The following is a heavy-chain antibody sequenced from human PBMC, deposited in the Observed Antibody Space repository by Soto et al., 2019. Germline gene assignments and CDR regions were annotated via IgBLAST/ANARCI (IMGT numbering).Heavy chain of an antibody. CDR3: AHFTSYYIVTGYYPYSFDY. V-gene: IGHV2-5*02. J-gene: IGHJ4*02. CDR1: GFSLSTSGVG. CDR2: TYWDDDK. Sequence: SGPTLVNPTQTLTLTCTFSGFSLSTSGVGVGWIRQPPEKALEWLALTYWDDDKRYSPSLKSRLTITKDTSKNQVVLTMTNMDPVDTATYYCAHFTSYYIVTGYYPYSFDYWGQVTLVTVAS. D-gene: IGHD3-9*01.